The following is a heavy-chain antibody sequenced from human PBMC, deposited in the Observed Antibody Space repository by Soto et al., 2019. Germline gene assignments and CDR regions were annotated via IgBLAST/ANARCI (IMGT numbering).Heavy chain of an antibody. D-gene: IGHD1-7*01. CDR1: GFTFSSFA. Sequence: GGSLRLSCAASGFTFSSFAMSWVRQAPGKGLEWVSAISGSGGSTYYADSVKGRFTISRDNSKNTLYLQMNSLRAEDTAVYYCAKDRKLELQAWFDPWGQGTLVTVSS. V-gene: IGHV3-23*01. J-gene: IGHJ5*02. CDR3: AKDRKLELQAWFDP. CDR2: ISGSGGST.